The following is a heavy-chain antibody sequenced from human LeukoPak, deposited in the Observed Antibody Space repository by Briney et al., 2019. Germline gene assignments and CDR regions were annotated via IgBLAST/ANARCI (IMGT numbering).Heavy chain of an antibody. CDR1: GFTFSSYA. CDR2: ISCDGSNK. CDR3: ARDGERGYSYGYTIGV. D-gene: IGHD5-18*01. J-gene: IGHJ6*04. V-gene: IGHV3-30*04. Sequence: PGRSLRLSCAASGFTFSSYAMHWVRQAPGKGLEWVAVISCDGSNKYYAASVKGRFTISRNNSKNTLYLQMNSLRAEDTAVYYCARDGERGYSYGYTIGVWGKGTTVTVSS.